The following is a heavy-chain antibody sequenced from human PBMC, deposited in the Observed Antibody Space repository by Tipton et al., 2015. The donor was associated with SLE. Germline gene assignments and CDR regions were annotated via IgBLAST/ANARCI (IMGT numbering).Heavy chain of an antibody. CDR2: ISHSGIT. CDR3: ARARDY. Sequence: TLSLTCSVYGGSFSGYYWNWIRQPPGKGLEWLGEISHSGITNYNPSLKSRVTISVDTSKNQFSLKLRSVTAADTAVYYCARARDYWGQGTLVTVSS. J-gene: IGHJ4*02. V-gene: IGHV4-34*01. CDR1: GGSFSGYY.